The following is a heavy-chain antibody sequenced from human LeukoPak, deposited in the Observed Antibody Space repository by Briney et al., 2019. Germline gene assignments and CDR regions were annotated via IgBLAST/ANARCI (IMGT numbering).Heavy chain of an antibody. CDR1: GFTVSSNY. V-gene: IGHV3-66*02. CDR2: IYSGGGT. J-gene: IGHJ4*02. D-gene: IGHD3-10*01. Sequence: GGSLRLSCAASGFTVSSNYMSWVRQAPGKGLEWVSLIYSGGGTYYADSVKGRFTISRDNSRNTMYLQMDSLRAEDTAVYYCAKEYDSGGYGANFDYWGQGTLVTVSS. CDR3: AKEYDSGGYGANFDY.